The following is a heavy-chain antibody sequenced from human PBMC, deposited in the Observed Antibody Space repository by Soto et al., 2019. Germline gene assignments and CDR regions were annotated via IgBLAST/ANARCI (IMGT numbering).Heavy chain of an antibody. J-gene: IGHJ5*02. CDR2: IFYSGST. CDR3: ARVTSDSSGGWFDP. CDR1: GDSISSGAYY. Sequence: PSETLSLTCTVSGDSISSGAYYWSWIRQHPGKGLEWIGYIFYSGSTYYNPSLQSRLTISVDTSKNRFSLNLNSVTAADTAVYFCARVTSDSSGGWFDPWGQGTLVTVSS. D-gene: IGHD6-6*01. V-gene: IGHV4-31*03.